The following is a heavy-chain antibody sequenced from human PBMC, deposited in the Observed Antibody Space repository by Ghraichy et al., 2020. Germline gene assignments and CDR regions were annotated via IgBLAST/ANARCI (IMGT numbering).Heavy chain of an antibody. V-gene: IGHV3-7*01. CDR2: IKQDGSEK. D-gene: IGHD1-26*01. CDR3: ARDRVFGATTPFAS. J-gene: IGHJ4*02. Sequence: GGSLRLSCAASGFTFSSYWMSWVRQAPGKGLEWVANIKQDGSEKDYVDSVKGRFTISRDNAKNSLYLQMNSLRAEDTAVYYCARDRVFGATTPFASWGQGTLVTVSS. CDR1: GFTFSSYW.